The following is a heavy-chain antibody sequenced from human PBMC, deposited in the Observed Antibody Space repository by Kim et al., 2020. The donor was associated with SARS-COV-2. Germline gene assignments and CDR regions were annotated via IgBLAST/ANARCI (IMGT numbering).Heavy chain of an antibody. CDR2: ISAYNGNT. V-gene: IGHV1-18*04. CDR3: ARDVGSSSWYGYYYYGMDV. Sequence: ASVKVSCKASGYTFTSYGISWVRQAPGQGLEWMGWISAYNGNTNYAQKLQGRVTMTTDTSTSTAYMELRSLRSDDTAVYYCARDVGSSSWYGYYYYGMDVWGQGTTVTVSS. J-gene: IGHJ6*02. CDR1: GYTFTSYG. D-gene: IGHD6-13*01.